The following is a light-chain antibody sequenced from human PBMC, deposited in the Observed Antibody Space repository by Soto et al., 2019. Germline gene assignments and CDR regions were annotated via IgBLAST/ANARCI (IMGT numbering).Light chain of an antibody. Sequence: EIVLTQSPATLSLSPGERATLSCRASQSVSSYLAWYQQKPGQAPRVLIYDASNRATGIPARFSGSGSGTDFTLPISSLEPEDFAVYYCQQRTDWPRTFGQGTKVESK. CDR2: DAS. CDR1: QSVSSY. J-gene: IGKJ1*01. V-gene: IGKV3-11*01. CDR3: QQRTDWPRT.